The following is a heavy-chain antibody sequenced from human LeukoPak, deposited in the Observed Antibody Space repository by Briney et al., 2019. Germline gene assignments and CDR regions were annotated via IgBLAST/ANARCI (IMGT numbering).Heavy chain of an antibody. D-gene: IGHD3-3*01. CDR1: GYSFTDYY. Sequence: GASVKVSCKASGYSFTDYYIHWVRLAPGQGLEWMGWINPKSGEIKYAQNLQGRVSLTRDSSINTASMELSGLRFDDTAVYFCAGGIKFYDYWTYFDFWGQGTPVTVSS. V-gene: IGHV1-2*02. CDR3: AGGIKFYDYWTYFDF. J-gene: IGHJ4*02. CDR2: INPKSGEI.